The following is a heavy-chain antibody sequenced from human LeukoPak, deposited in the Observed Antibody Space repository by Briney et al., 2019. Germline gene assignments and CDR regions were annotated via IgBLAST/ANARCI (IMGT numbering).Heavy chain of an antibody. CDR2: ISSNGGST. CDR3: VKGGMLTGYYDFDY. Sequence: GGSLRLSCSASGFTFSSYAMHWVRQAPGKGLEYVSAISSNGGSTYYADSVKGRFTISRDNSKNTLYLQMSSLRAEETAVYYCVKGGMLTGYYDFDYWGQGTLVTVSS. J-gene: IGHJ4*02. D-gene: IGHD3-9*01. V-gene: IGHV3-64D*06. CDR1: GFTFSSYA.